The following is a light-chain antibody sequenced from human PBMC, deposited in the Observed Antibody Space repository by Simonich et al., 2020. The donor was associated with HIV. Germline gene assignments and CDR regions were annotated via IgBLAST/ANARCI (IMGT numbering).Light chain of an antibody. J-gene: IGLJ2*01. V-gene: IGLV2-14*03. Sequence: QSALTQSASVSGSPGQSITISCAGTSSDVGGYNSVSWYQQHPGKAPKLMFYAVSYRPSGVSNRFSGSKSGNTASLTISGLQAEDEADYHCNSYTSSRTVVFGGGTKLTVL. CDR1: SSDVGGYNS. CDR3: NSYTSSRTVV. CDR2: AVS.